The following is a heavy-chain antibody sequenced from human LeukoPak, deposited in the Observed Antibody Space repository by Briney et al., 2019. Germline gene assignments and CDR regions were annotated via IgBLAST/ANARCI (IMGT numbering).Heavy chain of an antibody. CDR3: ARREYSPYSFDY. Sequence: SETLSLTCTVSGGSISSGTFSWGWIRQPPGKGLEWIGSISYSGSTYYDPSLKSRVTIPVDTSKNQFSLKLSSVTAADTAVYYCARREYSPYSFDYWGQGTLVTVSS. V-gene: IGHV4-39*01. CDR2: ISYSGST. CDR1: GGSISSGTFS. J-gene: IGHJ4*02. D-gene: IGHD5-18*01.